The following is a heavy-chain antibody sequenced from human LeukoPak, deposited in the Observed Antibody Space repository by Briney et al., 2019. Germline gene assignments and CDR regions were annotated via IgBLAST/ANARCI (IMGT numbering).Heavy chain of an antibody. J-gene: IGHJ5*02. V-gene: IGHV1-58*02. CDR2: IVVGSGDT. Sequence: GTSVKVSCKASGFTFTSSSMQWVRQARGQLLEWIGWIVVGSGDTNYAQKFQERVTITRDMSTRTAYMELSSLRSEDTAVYYCAAGLYHYYDSSGYYPWGQGTLVTVSS. CDR3: AAGLYHYYDSSGYYP. CDR1: GFTFTSSS. D-gene: IGHD3-22*01.